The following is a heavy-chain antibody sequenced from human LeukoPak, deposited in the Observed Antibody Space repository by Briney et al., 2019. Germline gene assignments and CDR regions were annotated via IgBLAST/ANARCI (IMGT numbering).Heavy chain of an antibody. V-gene: IGHV3-23*01. CDR1: GFTFSSFA. CDR3: ARRTLFGVIKPPDY. J-gene: IGHJ4*02. CDR2: ISSTAATV. Sequence: PGGSLRLSCAASGFTFSSFAMSWVRQAPGQGLEWVSSISSTAATVYYADSVRGRFTISRDNAMNTLYLQLSSLRVEDTAVYYCARRTLFGVIKPPDYWGQGTLVTVSS. D-gene: IGHD3-3*01.